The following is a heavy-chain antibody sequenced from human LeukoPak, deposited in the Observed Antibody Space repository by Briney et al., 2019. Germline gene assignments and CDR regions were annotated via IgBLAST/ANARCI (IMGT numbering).Heavy chain of an antibody. V-gene: IGHV4-59*01. CDR3: ARDTRTPYYYGSGSPGYFDY. D-gene: IGHD3-10*01. Sequence: SETLSLTCTVSGGSISSYYWSWIRQPPGKGLEWIGYIYYSGSTNYNPSLKSRVTISVDTSKNQFSLKLSSVTAADTAVYYCARDTRTPYYYGSGSPGYFDYWGQGTLVTVSS. CDR2: IYYSGST. J-gene: IGHJ4*02. CDR1: GGSISSYY.